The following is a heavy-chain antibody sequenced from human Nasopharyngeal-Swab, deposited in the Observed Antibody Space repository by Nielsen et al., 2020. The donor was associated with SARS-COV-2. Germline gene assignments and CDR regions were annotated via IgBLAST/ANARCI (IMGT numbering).Heavy chain of an antibody. J-gene: IGHJ4*02. V-gene: IGHV4-59*01. CDR3: AGGGYDYSFDW. CDR2: IHDSGTS. D-gene: IGHD5-12*01. Sequence: WIRQPPGKGLEWIGFIHDSGTSHYNPSLKSRVTMAVDTSKNQISLKLGSVTAADTAVFYCAGGGYDYSFDWWGQGTLVTVSS.